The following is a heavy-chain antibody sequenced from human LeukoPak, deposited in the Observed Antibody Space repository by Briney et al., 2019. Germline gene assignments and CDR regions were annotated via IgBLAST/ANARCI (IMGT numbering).Heavy chain of an antibody. CDR1: GFTFSSYW. D-gene: IGHD3-10*01. Sequence: GGSLRLSCAASGFTFSSYWMHWVRQAPGKGLEWVAFIRYDGSNKYYADSVKGRFTISIDNSKNTLYLQMNSLRAEDTAVYYCAKDESWFGESVQYAFDYWGQGTLVTVSS. J-gene: IGHJ4*02. CDR2: IRYDGSNK. V-gene: IGHV3-30*02. CDR3: AKDESWFGESVQYAFDY.